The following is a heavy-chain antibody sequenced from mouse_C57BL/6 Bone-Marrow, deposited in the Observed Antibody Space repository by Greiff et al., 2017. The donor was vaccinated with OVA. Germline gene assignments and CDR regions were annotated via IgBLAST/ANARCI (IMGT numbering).Heavy chain of an antibody. Sequence: EVMLVESEGGLVQPGSSMKLSCTASGFTFSDYYMAWVRQVPEKGLEWVANINYDGSSTYYLDSLKSRFIISRDNAKNILYLQMSSLKSEDTATYYCARVPSPYYFDYWGQGTTLTVSS. CDR2: INYDGSST. CDR1: GFTFSDYY. V-gene: IGHV5-16*01. J-gene: IGHJ2*01. CDR3: ARVPSPYYFDY.